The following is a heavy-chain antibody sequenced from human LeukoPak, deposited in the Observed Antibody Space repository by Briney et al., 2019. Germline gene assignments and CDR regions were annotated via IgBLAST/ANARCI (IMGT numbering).Heavy chain of an antibody. Sequence: GGSLRLSCAASGFPFSSYAISWVRQAPGKGLEWVSAISGSGNAYYADPVKGRFTVDTDNSKNTLYLQMDSLTVEDTAIYYCAKEKAVVGVPAFDNWGQGTLVTVSS. V-gene: IGHV3-23*01. CDR1: GFPFSSYA. CDR2: ISGSGNA. D-gene: IGHD6-19*01. J-gene: IGHJ4*02. CDR3: AKEKAVVGVPAFDN.